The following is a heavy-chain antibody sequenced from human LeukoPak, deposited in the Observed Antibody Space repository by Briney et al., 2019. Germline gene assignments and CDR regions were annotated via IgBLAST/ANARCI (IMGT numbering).Heavy chain of an antibody. CDR1: GLTFSSHW. D-gene: IGHD1-26*01. V-gene: IGHV3-30*18. J-gene: IGHJ4*02. CDR3: AKDQADSGNYYFDY. CDR2: ISYDGGNK. Sequence: PGGSLRLSCAASGLTFSSHWMHWVRQAPGKGLEWVALISYDGGNKYYADSVKGRFTISRDNSKNTLYLQMNSLRAEDTAVYYCAKDQADSGNYYFDYWGQGTLVTVSS.